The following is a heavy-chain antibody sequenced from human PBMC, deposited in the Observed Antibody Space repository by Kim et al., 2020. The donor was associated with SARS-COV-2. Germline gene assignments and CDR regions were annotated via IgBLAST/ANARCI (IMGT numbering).Heavy chain of an antibody. J-gene: IGHJ3*02. CDR1: GFTFSRFA. Sequence: GGSLRLSCATSGFTFSRFAMNWFRQAPGKGLEWVSAIGGSGGTTYYAESVKDRFTISRDNSKNTVFLQMRSLRVEDTAVYYCAKGVSGGYVGTYAFDIWGQGTMVTVSS. CDR2: IGGSGGTT. D-gene: IGHD1-26*01. V-gene: IGHV3-23*01. CDR3: AKGVSGGYVGTYAFDI.